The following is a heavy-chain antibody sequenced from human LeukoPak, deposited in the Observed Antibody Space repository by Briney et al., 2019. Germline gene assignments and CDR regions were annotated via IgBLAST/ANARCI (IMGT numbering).Heavy chain of an antibody. V-gene: IGHV3-9*01. D-gene: IGHD5-24*01. Sequence: GRSLRLSCAASGFTFDDYAMHWVRQAPGKGLEWVSGISWNSGSIGYADSVKGRFTISRDNAKNSLYLQMNSLRAEDTAVYYCARFEVATTNFDYWGQGTLVTVSS. J-gene: IGHJ4*02. CDR2: ISWNSGSI. CDR3: ARFEVATTNFDY. CDR1: GFTFDDYA.